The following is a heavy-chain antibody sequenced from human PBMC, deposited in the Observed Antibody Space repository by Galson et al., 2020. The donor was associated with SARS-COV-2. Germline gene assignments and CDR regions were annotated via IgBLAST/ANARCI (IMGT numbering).Heavy chain of an antibody. J-gene: IGHJ3*02. CDR1: GYTFTGYY. D-gene: IGHD3-10*01. V-gene: IGHV1-2*02. CDR3: ARGYGSGSIYDAFDI. CDR2: INPNSGGT. Sequence: ASVKVSCKASGYTFTGYYMHWVRQAPAQGLEWMGWINPNSGGTNYAQKFQGRVTMTRDTSISTAYMELSRLRSDDTAVYYCARGYGSGSIYDAFDIWGQGTMVTVSS.